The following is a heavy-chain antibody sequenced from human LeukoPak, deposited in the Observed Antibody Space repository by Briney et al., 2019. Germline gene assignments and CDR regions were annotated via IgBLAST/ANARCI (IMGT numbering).Heavy chain of an antibody. CDR3: ARVVLVWFGEFKTYYFDY. J-gene: IGHJ4*02. V-gene: IGHV4-39*07. CDR2: IYYSGST. D-gene: IGHD3-10*01. Sequence: SETLSLTCTVSGGSISSSSYYWGWIRQPPGKGLEWIGSIYYSGSTCYNPSLKSRVTISVDTSKNQFSLKLSSVTAADTAVYYCARVVLVWFGEFKTYYFDYWGQGTLVTVSS. CDR1: GGSISSSSYY.